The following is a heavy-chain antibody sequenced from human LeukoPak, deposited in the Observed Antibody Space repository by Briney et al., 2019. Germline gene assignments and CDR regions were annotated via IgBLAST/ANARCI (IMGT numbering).Heavy chain of an antibody. D-gene: IGHD3-10*01. J-gene: IGHJ3*02. Sequence: GGSLRLSCSASGFTFSSYAMHWVRQAPGKGLEYVSGISINGGSTDYADSVKGRFTISRDNSKNTVYLQMSSLRAEYAAAYYCVKESRVVRGVIMDAFDMWGQGTMVTVSS. CDR1: GFTFSSYA. CDR3: VKESRVVRGVIMDAFDM. CDR2: ISINGGST. V-gene: IGHV3-64D*06.